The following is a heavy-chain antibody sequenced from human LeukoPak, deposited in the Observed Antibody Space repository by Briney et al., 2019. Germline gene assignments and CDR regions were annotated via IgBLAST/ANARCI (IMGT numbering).Heavy chain of an antibody. V-gene: IGHV3-23*01. Sequence: GGSLRLSCAVSGITLSNYGMSWVRQAPGKGLEWVARISGRAGGTYYADSVKGRFTISRDNAKNTLYLQLNNLRAEDTAVYFCAKRGVVIRVILVGFHKEAYYFDSWGQGALVTVSS. J-gene: IGHJ4*02. CDR1: GITLSNYG. D-gene: IGHD3-22*01. CDR2: ISGRAGGT. CDR3: AKRGVVIRVILVGFHKEAYYFDS.